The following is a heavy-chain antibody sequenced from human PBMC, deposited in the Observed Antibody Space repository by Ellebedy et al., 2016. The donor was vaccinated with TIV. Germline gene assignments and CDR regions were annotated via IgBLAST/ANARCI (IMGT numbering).Heavy chain of an antibody. J-gene: IGHJ4*02. D-gene: IGHD3-22*01. Sequence: GGSLRLSCAASGFTFSSHAMSWVRQAPGKGLEWVSGISAGGDNTYHVDSVKGRFTISRDNSKNTLYLQMNSLRAEETAVYYCVKLNSSGYYYGRLDYWGQGSLVTVSS. CDR1: GFTFSSHA. CDR3: VKLNSSGYYYGRLDY. CDR2: ISAGGDNT. V-gene: IGHV3-23*01.